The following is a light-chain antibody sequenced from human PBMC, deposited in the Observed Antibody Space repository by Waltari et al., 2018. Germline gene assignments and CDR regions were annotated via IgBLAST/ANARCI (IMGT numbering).Light chain of an antibody. V-gene: IGLV2-14*03. CDR1: SSDVGGYNY. CDR2: DVS. CDR3: SSYTSSSTFV. J-gene: IGLJ2*01. Sequence: QSALTQPASVSGSPEQSITISCTGTSSDVGGYNYVSWYQQHPGKAPKLMIYDVSNRPSGVSDRCSGSKSGNTAPLTISGLQAEDEADYYCSSYTSSSTFVFGGGTKLTVL.